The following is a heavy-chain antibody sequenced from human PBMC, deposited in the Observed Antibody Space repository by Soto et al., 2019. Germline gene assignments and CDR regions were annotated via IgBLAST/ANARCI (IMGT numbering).Heavy chain of an antibody. CDR2: IIPVFGRP. V-gene: IGHV1-69*13. Sequence: SVKVSCKASGGTFSSFGISWVRQAPGQGLEWMGGIIPVFGRPNYAQRFRGRLTITADESTNTSYMELTDLTSEDTAVYYCAREASGYDFWGQGTQVTVSS. CDR1: GGTFSSFG. CDR3: AREASGYDF. D-gene: IGHD5-12*01. J-gene: IGHJ4*02.